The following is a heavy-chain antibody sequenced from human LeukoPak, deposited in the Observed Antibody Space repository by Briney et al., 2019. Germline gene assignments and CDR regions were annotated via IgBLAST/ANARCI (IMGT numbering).Heavy chain of an antibody. V-gene: IGHV3-74*01. CDR3: ARVSVGPISSPFDY. CDR1: GFSFGNYW. D-gene: IGHD1-26*01. J-gene: IGHJ4*02. CDR2: ITSDGSTT. Sequence: GGSLRLSCVGSGFSFGNYWMHWVRQAPGKGLVWVSRITSDGSTTSYADSVKGRFTISRDNAKNTLYLQMNSLRAEDTAIYYCARVSVGPISSPFDYWGQGTLVTVSS.